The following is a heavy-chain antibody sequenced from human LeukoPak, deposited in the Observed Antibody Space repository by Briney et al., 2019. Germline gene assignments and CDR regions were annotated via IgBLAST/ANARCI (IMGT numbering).Heavy chain of an antibody. Sequence: GGSLRLSCAASGFTFSTYAMTWVRQAPGRGLEWVSTISGRGDSTYYAYSVKGRFTISRDNSKNTLYLQMNSLRAEDTAVYYCAKDRPHYYDSSGSMIDYWGQGTLVTVSS. CDR2: ISGRGDST. CDR1: GFTFSTYA. V-gene: IGHV3-23*01. D-gene: IGHD3-22*01. CDR3: AKDRPHYYDSSGSMIDY. J-gene: IGHJ4*02.